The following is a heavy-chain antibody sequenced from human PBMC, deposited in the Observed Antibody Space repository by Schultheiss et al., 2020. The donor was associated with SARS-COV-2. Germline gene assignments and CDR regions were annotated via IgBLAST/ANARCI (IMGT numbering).Heavy chain of an antibody. CDR3: ARDRYDFWSGYVSYWYFDL. V-gene: IGHV1-69*01. CDR1: GCTFSSYA. D-gene: IGHD3-3*01. Sequence: KISCKASGCTFSSYAISWVRQAPGQGLEWMGGIIPIFGTANYAQKFQGRVTITADESTSTAYMELSSLRSEDTAVYYCARDRYDFWSGYVSYWYFDLWGRGTLVTVSS. J-gene: IGHJ2*01. CDR2: IIPIFGTA.